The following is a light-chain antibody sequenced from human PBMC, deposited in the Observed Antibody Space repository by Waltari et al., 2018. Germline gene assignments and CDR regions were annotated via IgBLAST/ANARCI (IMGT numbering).Light chain of an antibody. J-gene: IGLJ3*02. CDR3: ASWDDSLNGHWV. V-gene: IGLV1-44*01. CDR2: RSD. CDR1: APNIGGNL. Sequence: QSVLTQPPSASGTPGQRVTISCSGSAPNIGGNLVNWSPQFPGQAPKLLIYRSDLRPSGVPDRFSGSKSGTSASLAISGLQSEDEADYFCASWDDSLNGHWVFGGGTKVTVL.